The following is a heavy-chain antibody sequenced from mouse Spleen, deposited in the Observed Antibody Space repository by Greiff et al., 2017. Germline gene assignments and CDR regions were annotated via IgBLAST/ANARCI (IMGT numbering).Heavy chain of an antibody. CDR3: ASDPHGASYFDY. D-gene: IGHD1-1*02. J-gene: IGHJ2*01. CDR1: GYTFTSYW. V-gene: IGHV1-50*01. Sequence: QVQLQQPGAELVKPGASVKLSCKASGYTFTSYWMQWVKQRPGQGLEWIGEIDPSDSYTNYNQKFKGKATLTVDTSSSTAYMQLSSLTSEDSAVYYCASDPHGASYFDYWGQGTTLTVSS. CDR2: IDPSDSYT.